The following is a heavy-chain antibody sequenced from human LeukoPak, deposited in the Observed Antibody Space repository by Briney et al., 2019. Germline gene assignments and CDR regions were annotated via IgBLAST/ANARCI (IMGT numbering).Heavy chain of an antibody. J-gene: IGHJ3*02. D-gene: IGHD2-15*01. CDR2: ISSSSSYI. CDR3: ARKHQYYCSGGSCFSSGAFDI. CDR1: GFTFSSYS. Sequence: GGSLRLSCAASGFTFSSYSMNWVRQAPGKGLEWVSSISSSSSYIYYADSVKGRFTISRDNAKNSLYLQMNSLRAEDTAVYYCARKHQYYCSGGSCFSSGAFDIWGQGTMVTVSS. V-gene: IGHV3-21*01.